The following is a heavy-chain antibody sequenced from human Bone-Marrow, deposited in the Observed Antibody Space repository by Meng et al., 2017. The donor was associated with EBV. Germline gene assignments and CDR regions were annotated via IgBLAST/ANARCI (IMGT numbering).Heavy chain of an antibody. D-gene: IGHD2-21*01. J-gene: IGHJ4*02. CDR2: IYHTGST. Sequence: SAPGRVKPSGTLSPTCRVSGASISSNNWWSWVRQPPGKGLEWIGEIYHTGSTNYNPSLKSRVTISVDRSKNQLSLKVRSVTAADTAVYYCARRALAGDVSVYFDYWDQGTLVTVSS. V-gene: IGHV4-4*02. CDR1: GASISSNNW. CDR3: ARRALAGDVSVYFDY.